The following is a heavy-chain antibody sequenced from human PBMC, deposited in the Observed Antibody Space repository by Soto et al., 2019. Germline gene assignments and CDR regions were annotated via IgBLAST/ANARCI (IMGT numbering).Heavy chain of an antibody. CDR1: GYTFSSYA. CDR3: ARGVAFLDY. D-gene: IGHD2-15*01. CDR2: IHAGNGNT. Sequence: ASVKVSCKASGYTFSSYAIHWVRQAPGQGLEWMGWIHAGNGNTKYSQSFQGRVTISRDTSATTAYMELNSLRSEDTAVYYCARGVAFLDYWGQGTLVTVS. J-gene: IGHJ4*02. V-gene: IGHV1-3*01.